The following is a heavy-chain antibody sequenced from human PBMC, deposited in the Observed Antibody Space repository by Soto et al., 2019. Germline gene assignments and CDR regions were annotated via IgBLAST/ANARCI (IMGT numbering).Heavy chain of an antibody. J-gene: IGHJ4*02. CDR2: IIPIFGTA. D-gene: IGHD5-18*01. Sequence: QVQLVQSGAEVKKPGSSVKVSCKASGGTFSSYAISWVRQAPGQGLEWMGGIIPIFGTANYAQKFQGRVTITADESTSTAYMELRSLRSEDTAVYYCERGPPHQRGYSYGFGPYYFDYWGQGTLVTVSS. CDR1: GGTFSSYA. V-gene: IGHV1-69*01. CDR3: ERGPPHQRGYSYGFGPYYFDY.